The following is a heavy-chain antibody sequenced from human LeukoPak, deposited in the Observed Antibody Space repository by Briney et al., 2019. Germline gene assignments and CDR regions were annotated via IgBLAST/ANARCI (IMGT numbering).Heavy chain of an antibody. D-gene: IGHD3-10*01. V-gene: IGHV3-30*02. Sequence: GGSLRLSCAASGFTFNNYGMHWVRQAPGKGLEWLAFIRYDGSNTYYADSVKGRFTVSRDDSKNTLYLQMNSLRGDDTAVYYCAKGGGIYGSGSYYFDYWGQGTLVTVSS. CDR1: GFTFNNYG. J-gene: IGHJ4*02. CDR2: IRYDGSNT. CDR3: AKGGGIYGSGSYYFDY.